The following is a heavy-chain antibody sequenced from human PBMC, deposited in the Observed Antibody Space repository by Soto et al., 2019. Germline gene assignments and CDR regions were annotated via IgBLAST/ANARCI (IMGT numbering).Heavy chain of an antibody. J-gene: IGHJ6*02. Sequence: SQTLSLPCAISGDSVSSNSAAWNWIRQSPSRGLEWLGRTYYRSKWYNDYAVSVKSRITINPDTSKNQFSLQLNSVTPEDTAVYYCARFREVVVAADYYYGMDVWGQGTTVTVSS. V-gene: IGHV6-1*01. CDR1: GDSVSSNSAA. CDR2: TYYRSKWYN. CDR3: ARFREVVVAADYYYGMDV. D-gene: IGHD2-15*01.